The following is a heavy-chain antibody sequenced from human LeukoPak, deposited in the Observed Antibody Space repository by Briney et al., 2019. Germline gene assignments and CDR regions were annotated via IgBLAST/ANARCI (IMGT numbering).Heavy chain of an antibody. CDR2: IYSGGST. Sequence: GGTLRLSCAASGFTVSSNYMSWVRQAPGKGLEWVSTIYSGGSTYYADSVKGRFTISRDISKNTLYLQMNSLRGEDTAVYYCARNGYTSGWYRNWGQGTLVTVSS. CDR1: GFTVSSNY. CDR3: ARNGYTSGWYRN. V-gene: IGHV3-53*01. J-gene: IGHJ4*02. D-gene: IGHD6-19*01.